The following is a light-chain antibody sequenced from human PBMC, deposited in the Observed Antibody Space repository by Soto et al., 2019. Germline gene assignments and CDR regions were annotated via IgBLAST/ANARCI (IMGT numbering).Light chain of an antibody. V-gene: IGLV2-14*01. Sequence: QSVLTQPASVSGSPGQSITISCTGTSRDVGGYNYVSWYQQHPGKAPKLMIYGVSNRPSRVSNRFSGSKSGNTASLTISGLQAEDVSDYYCSSYTSSSTLENVFRTGTIVT. J-gene: IGLJ1*01. CDR1: SRDVGGYNY. CDR3: SSYTSSSTLENV. CDR2: GVS.